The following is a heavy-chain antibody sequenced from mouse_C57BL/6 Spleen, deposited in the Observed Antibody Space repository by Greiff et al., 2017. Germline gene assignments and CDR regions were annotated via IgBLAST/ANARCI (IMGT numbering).Heavy chain of an antibody. CDR3: ARHGSSREGAMDY. Sequence: QVQLQQPGAELVMPGASVKLSCKASGYTFTSYWMHGVKQRPGQGLEWIGEIDPSDSYTNYNQKFKGKSTLTVDKSSSTAYMQLSSLTSEDSAVYYCARHGSSREGAMDYWGQGTSVTVSS. CDR2: IDPSDSYT. D-gene: IGHD1-1*01. V-gene: IGHV1-69*01. J-gene: IGHJ4*01. CDR1: GYTFTSYW.